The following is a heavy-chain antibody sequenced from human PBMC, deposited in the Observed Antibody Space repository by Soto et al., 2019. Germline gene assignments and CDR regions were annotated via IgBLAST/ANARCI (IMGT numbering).Heavy chain of an antibody. CDR2: INHSGST. D-gene: IGHD1-7*01. V-gene: IGHV4-34*01. CDR3: ARLVGYHPGITGTTWYFDY. CDR1: GGSFSGYY. Sequence: KPSETLSLTCAVYGGSFSGYYWSWIRQPPGKGLEWIGEINHSGSTNYNPSLKSRVTISVDTSKNQFSLKLSSVTAADTAVYYCARLVGYHPGITGTTWYFDYWGQGTLVTVSS. J-gene: IGHJ4*02.